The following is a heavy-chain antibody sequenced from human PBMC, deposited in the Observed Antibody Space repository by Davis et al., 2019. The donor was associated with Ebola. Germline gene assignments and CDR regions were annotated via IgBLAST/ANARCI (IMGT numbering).Heavy chain of an antibody. CDR1: GFTVSSNY. Sequence: GESLKISCAASGFTVSSNYMSWVRQAPGKGLEWVSYISSSSSAIYYADSVKGRFTISRDNAKNSLYLQMNSLRDEDTAVYYCACTIFGTIGNFDYWGQGTLVTVSS. CDR2: ISSSSSAI. D-gene: IGHD3-3*01. CDR3: ACTIFGTIGNFDY. J-gene: IGHJ4*02. V-gene: IGHV3-48*02.